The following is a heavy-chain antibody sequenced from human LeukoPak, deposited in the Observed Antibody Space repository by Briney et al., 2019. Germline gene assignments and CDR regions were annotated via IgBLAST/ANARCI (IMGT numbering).Heavy chain of an antibody. Sequence: GASVKLSCKASGYTFTGYYMYWVREAPGQGLEWMGWINPNSGGTNYAQKFQGRVTMTWDASISTAYMELSSLRSDDTAVYYCTSDTYYYDSTGLGHWFDPWGQGTLVTVSS. CDR1: GYTFTGYY. D-gene: IGHD3-22*01. J-gene: IGHJ5*02. CDR3: TSDTYYYDSTGLGHWFDP. V-gene: IGHV1-2*02. CDR2: INPNSGGT.